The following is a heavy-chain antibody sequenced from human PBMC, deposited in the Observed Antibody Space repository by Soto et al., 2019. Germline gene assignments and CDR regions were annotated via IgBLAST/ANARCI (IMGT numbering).Heavy chain of an antibody. Sequence: ASVKVSCKASGGTFSSYTISWVRQAPGQGLEWMGRIIPILGIANYAQKFQGRVTITADKSTSTAYMELSSLRSEDTAVYYCARELEPEPPDDPEIWGQGTMVTVSS. V-gene: IGHV1-69*04. CDR3: ARELEPEPPDDPEI. J-gene: IGHJ3*02. D-gene: IGHD1-1*01. CDR1: GGTFSSYT. CDR2: IIPILGIA.